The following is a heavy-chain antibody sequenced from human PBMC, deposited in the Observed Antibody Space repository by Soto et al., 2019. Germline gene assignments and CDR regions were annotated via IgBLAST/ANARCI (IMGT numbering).Heavy chain of an antibody. CDR1: GYKFSTYW. D-gene: IGHD5-12*01. CDR3: ARVATVLTVRTASDL. V-gene: IGHV5-51*01. CDR2: VYPSTSQT. Sequence: GESLKISCKASGYKFSTYWIAWVRQMPGKGLEFMGIVYPSTSQTTYSPSFQGQVTISADKSINTAYLEWGGLKASDTAMYYCARVATVLTVRTASDLWGKGTLVTVSS. J-gene: IGHJ4*01.